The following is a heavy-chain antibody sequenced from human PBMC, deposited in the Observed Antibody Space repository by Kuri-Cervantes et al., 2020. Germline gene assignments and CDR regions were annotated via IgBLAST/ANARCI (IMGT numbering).Heavy chain of an antibody. CDR2: ISSDGNNK. D-gene: IGHD2-21*02. CDR3: AKDLRDVIDCGGVCYSGFDY. V-gene: IGHV3-30-3*01. CDR1: GFTFTSYA. Sequence: GGSLRLSCAASGFTFTSYAMHWVRQAPGKGLEWVAVISSDGNNKYYADSVKGRFTISRDNAKNTLFLQMNSLRPEDTAAYYCAKDLRDVIDCGGVCYSGFDYWGHGTLVTDSS. J-gene: IGHJ4*01.